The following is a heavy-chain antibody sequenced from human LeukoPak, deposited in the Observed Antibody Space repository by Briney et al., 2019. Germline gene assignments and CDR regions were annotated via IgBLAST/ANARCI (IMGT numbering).Heavy chain of an antibody. CDR3: ARGYDSSAYCPLNY. V-gene: IGHV4-59*11. CDR1: GGSLSTHH. D-gene: IGHD3-22*01. Sequence: SETLSLTCVVSGGSLSTHHWSWIRQSPGRGLEWIGYISDSGSTNYNPSLKSRVTISVDTSKNQFSLMLSSVTAADTAVYYCARGYDSSAYCPLNYWGQGTLVTVSS. CDR2: ISDSGST. J-gene: IGHJ4*02.